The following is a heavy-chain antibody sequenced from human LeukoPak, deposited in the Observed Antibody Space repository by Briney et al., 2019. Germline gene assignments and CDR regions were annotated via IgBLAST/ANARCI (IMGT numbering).Heavy chain of an antibody. CDR2: INHSGST. CDR3: ARGGSYYDSSGYYGHFDY. V-gene: IGHV4-39*07. CDR1: GGSISSNNYY. J-gene: IGHJ4*02. D-gene: IGHD3-22*01. Sequence: PSETLSLTCTVSGGSISSNNYYWSWIRQPPGKGLEWIGEINHSGSTNYNPSLKSRVTISVDTSKNQFSLKLSSVTAADTAVYYCARGGSYYDSSGYYGHFDYWGQGTLVTVSS.